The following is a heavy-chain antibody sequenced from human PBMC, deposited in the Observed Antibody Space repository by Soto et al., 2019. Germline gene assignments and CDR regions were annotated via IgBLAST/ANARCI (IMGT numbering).Heavy chain of an antibody. D-gene: IGHD2-15*01. CDR3: ARSDLGYCSGGSCYGDWFDP. Sequence: ASVKVSCKASGYTFTSYDINWVRQATGQGLEWMGWMNPNSGNTGYAQKFQGRVTMTRNTSISTAYMELSSLRSDDTAVYYCARSDLGYCSGGSCYGDWFDPWGQGTLVTVSS. J-gene: IGHJ5*02. CDR1: GYTFTSYD. V-gene: IGHV1-8*01. CDR2: MNPNSGNT.